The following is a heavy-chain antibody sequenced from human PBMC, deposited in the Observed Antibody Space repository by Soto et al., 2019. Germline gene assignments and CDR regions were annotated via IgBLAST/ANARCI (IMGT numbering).Heavy chain of an antibody. CDR1: GFTFSNHA. V-gene: IGHV3-23*01. CDR3: AKDWGSESYCYYYYHGMDV. J-gene: IGHJ6*02. Sequence: GGSLRLSCAASGFTFSNHAMSWVRQAPGKGLEWVLGISGGGGSTYYADSVKGRFTISRDNSKITLYLQMNSLRAEDTAVYYCAKDWGSESYCYYYYHGMDVWGQVTTVTAP. CDR2: ISGGGGST. D-gene: IGHD3-10*01.